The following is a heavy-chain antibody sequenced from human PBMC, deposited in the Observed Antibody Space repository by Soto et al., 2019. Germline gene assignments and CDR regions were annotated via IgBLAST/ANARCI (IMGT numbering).Heavy chain of an antibody. D-gene: IGHD3-3*01. CDR1: GGTFSSYA. V-gene: IGHV1-69*06. J-gene: IGHJ5*02. CDR3: ARGPLCFYDFWSGYGGGIWFDP. Sequence: SVKVSCKASGGTFSSYAISWVRQAPGQGLEWMGGIIPIFGTANYAQKFQGRVTITADKSTSTAYMELSSLRSEDTAVYYCARGPLCFYDFWSGYGGGIWFDPWGQGTLVTVSS. CDR2: IIPIFGTA.